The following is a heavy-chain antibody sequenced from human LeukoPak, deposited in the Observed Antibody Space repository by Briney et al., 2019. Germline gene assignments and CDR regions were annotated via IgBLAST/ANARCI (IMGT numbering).Heavy chain of an antibody. D-gene: IGHD2-15*01. J-gene: IGHJ5*02. Sequence: PGGSLRLSCAASGFTFSTYWMSRVRQAPGKGLEWVANIKPDGSEKYYVDSVKGRFNISRDNAKNSLNLQMNSLRADDTAVYYCARGGSRFDPWGQGTLVTVSS. CDR2: IKPDGSEK. CDR1: GFTFSTYW. CDR3: ARGGSRFDP. V-gene: IGHV3-7*01.